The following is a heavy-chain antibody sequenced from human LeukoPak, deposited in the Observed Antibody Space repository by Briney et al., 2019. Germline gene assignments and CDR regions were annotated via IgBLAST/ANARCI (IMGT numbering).Heavy chain of an antibody. J-gene: IGHJ3*02. D-gene: IGHD5-24*01. CDR1: GGTFSSYA. Sequence: SVKVSCKASGGTFSSYAISWVRQAPGQGLEWMGGIIPIFGTANYARKFQGRVTITADESTSTAYMELSSLRSEDTAVYYCARDPRDGYNKFAFDIWGQGTMVTVSS. CDR2: IIPIFGTA. CDR3: ARDPRDGYNKFAFDI. V-gene: IGHV1-69*13.